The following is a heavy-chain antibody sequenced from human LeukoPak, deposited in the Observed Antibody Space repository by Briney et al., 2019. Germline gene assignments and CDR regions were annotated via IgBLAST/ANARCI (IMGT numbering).Heavy chain of an antibody. Sequence: GGSLRLSCAVSGFTFSGFWMSWSRQAPGKGLEGVASINSDGSEGYYADVVKGRFTISRDNAKNSLYLQINSLRAEDTAVYYCAKDHPTLRYFDWLFWFDPWGQGTLVTVSS. CDR1: GFTFSGFW. J-gene: IGHJ5*02. CDR2: INSDGSEG. D-gene: IGHD3-9*01. V-gene: IGHV3-7*03. CDR3: AKDHPTLRYFDWLFWFDP.